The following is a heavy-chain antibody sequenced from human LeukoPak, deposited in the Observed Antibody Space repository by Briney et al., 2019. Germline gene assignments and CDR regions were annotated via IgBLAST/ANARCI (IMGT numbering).Heavy chain of an antibody. CDR3: AKYYDSSGYYYELGY. Sequence: GGSLRLSCAASGFTFSSYAMSWVRQAPGKGLEWVSAISGSGGSTYYADSVKGRFTISRGNSKNTLYLQMNSLRAEDTAVYYCAKYYDSSGYYYELGYWGQGTLVTVSS. J-gene: IGHJ4*02. CDR1: GFTFSSYA. CDR2: ISGSGGST. D-gene: IGHD3-22*01. V-gene: IGHV3-23*01.